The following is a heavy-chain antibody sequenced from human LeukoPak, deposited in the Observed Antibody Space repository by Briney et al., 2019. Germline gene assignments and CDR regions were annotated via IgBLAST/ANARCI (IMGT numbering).Heavy chain of an antibody. Sequence: ASVKVSCKASGGTFTSYDINWVRQATGQGLEWMGWMNPNSGNTGYAQKFQGRVTMTRNTSISTAYMELSSLRSEDTAVYYCARVGYSSSDYYYYGMDVWGQGTTVTVSS. D-gene: IGHD6-6*01. J-gene: IGHJ6*02. CDR2: MNPNSGNT. V-gene: IGHV1-8*01. CDR3: ARVGYSSSDYYYYGMDV. CDR1: GGTFTSYD.